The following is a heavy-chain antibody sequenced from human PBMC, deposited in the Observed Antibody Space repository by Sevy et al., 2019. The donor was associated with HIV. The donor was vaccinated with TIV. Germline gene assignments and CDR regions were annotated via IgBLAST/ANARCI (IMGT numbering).Heavy chain of an antibody. Sequence: SETLSLTCTVSLASITASGSYWGWIRQPPGKGLEWIATFYHTGSTYYNPSLKSRITMSADTSKNHFSLTLRSVAAADTAMYYCARVRGFYFDYWGQGTLVTVSS. CDR1: LASITASGSY. CDR3: ARVRGFYFDY. J-gene: IGHJ4*02. V-gene: IGHV4-39*02. CDR2: FYHTGST.